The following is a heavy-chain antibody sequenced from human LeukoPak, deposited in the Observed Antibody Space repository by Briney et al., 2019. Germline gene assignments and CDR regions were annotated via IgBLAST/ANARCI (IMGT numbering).Heavy chain of an antibody. V-gene: IGHV3-9*01. CDR1: GFTFDDYA. Sequence: GGSLRLSCAASGFTFDDYAMHWVRQAPGKGLEWVSGISWNSGSIGYADSVKGRFTISRDNAKNSLYLQMNSLRAEDTALYYCAKGTDGDYGYYFDYWGQGTLVTVSS. CDR3: AKGTDGDYGYYFDY. D-gene: IGHD4-17*01. CDR2: ISWNSGSI. J-gene: IGHJ4*02.